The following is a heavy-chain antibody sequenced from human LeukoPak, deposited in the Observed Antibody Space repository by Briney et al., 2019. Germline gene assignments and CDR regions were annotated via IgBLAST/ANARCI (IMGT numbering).Heavy chain of an antibody. CDR1: GGSISSYY. D-gene: IGHD6-13*01. V-gene: IGHV4-59*01. CDR3: ARALGQLDFDY. CDR2: IYYSGST. J-gene: IGHJ4*02. Sequence: PSETLSLTCTVSGGSISSYYWSWIWQPPGKGLEWIGYIYYSGSTNYNPSLKSRVTISVDTSKNQFSLKLSSVTAADTAVYYCARALGQLDFDYWGQGTLVTVSS.